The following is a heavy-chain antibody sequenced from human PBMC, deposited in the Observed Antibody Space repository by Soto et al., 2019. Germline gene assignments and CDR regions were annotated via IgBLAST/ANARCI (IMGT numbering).Heavy chain of an antibody. CDR3: VREGRGSFDF. D-gene: IGHD5-12*01. V-gene: IGHV3-23*01. CDR1: GSIFTNYA. J-gene: IGHJ3*01. CDR2: IGGRGNSA. Sequence: PGGSLRLSCAASGSIFTNYAMNWVRQAPGKGLEWVSVIGGRGNSAYYADSVQGRFTISRDNSKNTLSLQMGSLTADDTAIYYCVREGRGSFDFWGRGTMVTVSS.